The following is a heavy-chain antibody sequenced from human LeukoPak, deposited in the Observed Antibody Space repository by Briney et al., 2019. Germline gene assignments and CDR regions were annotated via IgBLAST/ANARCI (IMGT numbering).Heavy chain of an antibody. J-gene: IGHJ3*02. D-gene: IGHD3-22*01. CDR3: AREPPFITMRVVRGDAFDI. CDR1: GYTFTSYG. V-gene: IGHV1-18*01. CDR2: ISAYNGNT. Sequence: ASVKLSCKPSGYTFTSYGISWVRQAPRQGLEWMGWISAYNGNTNYAQKIQCRVTMTTDTSTSTAYMELRSLRSDDTAVYYCAREPPFITMRVVRGDAFDIWGQGTMVTVSS.